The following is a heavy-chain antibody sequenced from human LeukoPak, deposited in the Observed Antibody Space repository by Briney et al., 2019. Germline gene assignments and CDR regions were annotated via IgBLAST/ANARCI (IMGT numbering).Heavy chain of an antibody. D-gene: IGHD2-2*01. Sequence: GGSLRLSCAASGFTFSSSYAMHWVRQAPGKGLEWVAVISYDGSNKYYADSVRGRFTISRDNSKNTLYLRLNSLRAEDTAVYYCVKSEAAIIDYWGQGTLVTVSS. CDR2: ISYDGSNK. J-gene: IGHJ4*02. CDR1: GFTFSSSYA. V-gene: IGHV3-30*04. CDR3: VKSEAAIIDY.